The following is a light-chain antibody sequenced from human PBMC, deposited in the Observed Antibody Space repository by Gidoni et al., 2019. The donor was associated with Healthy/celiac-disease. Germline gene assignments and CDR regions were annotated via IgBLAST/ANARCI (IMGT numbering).Light chain of an antibody. Sequence: QSALTQPASVSGSPGQPITIACTGTSSDVGGYNYVSWYQQHPGKAPKLMIYEVSNRPSGVSKRFSGSKSGNTASLTISGLQAEDEADYYCSSYTSSSTPYVFGTGTKVTVL. CDR3: SSYTSSSTPYV. CDR2: EVS. V-gene: IGLV2-14*01. J-gene: IGLJ1*01. CDR1: SSDVGGYNY.